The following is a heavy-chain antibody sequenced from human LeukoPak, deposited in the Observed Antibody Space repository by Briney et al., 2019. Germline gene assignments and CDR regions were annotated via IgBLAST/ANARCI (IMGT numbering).Heavy chain of an antibody. CDR1: GGSISSSSYY. CDR2: IYYSGST. D-gene: IGHD6-19*01. CDR3: ARVGAVAGTTAHAFDI. J-gene: IGHJ3*02. Sequence: SETLSLTCTASGGSISSSSYYWGWIRQPPGKGLEWIGSIYYSGSTNYNPSLKSRVTISVDKSKNQFSLKLSSVTAADTAVYYCARVGAVAGTTAHAFDIWGQGTMVTVSS. V-gene: IGHV4-39*07.